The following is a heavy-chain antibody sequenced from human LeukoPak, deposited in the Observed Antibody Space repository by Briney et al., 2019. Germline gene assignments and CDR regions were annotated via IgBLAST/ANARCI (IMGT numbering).Heavy chain of an antibody. D-gene: IGHD6-19*01. CDR2: ISSSSTYI. CDR3: ARGYSSGWDL. V-gene: IGHV3-21*01. J-gene: IGHJ4*02. CDR1: GFTFSSYT. Sequence: GGSLRLSCAASGFTFSSYTMNWVRQAPGKGLEWVSCISSSSTYIYYADSGKGRFTIYRDNAKNSLYLQMNSLGAEDTCVYYCARGYSSGWDLWGQGTMVTVSS.